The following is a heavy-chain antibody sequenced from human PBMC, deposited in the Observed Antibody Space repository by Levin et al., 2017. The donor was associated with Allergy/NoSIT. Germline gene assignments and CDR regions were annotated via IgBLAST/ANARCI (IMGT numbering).Heavy chain of an antibody. V-gene: IGHV3-33*01. D-gene: IGHD1-1*01. CDR3: ARAGYNDYRVPYYAMDL. CDR2: IWNDGTNK. J-gene: IGHJ6*02. CDR1: GFTFMIYG. Sequence: PGGSLRLSCAAPGFTFMIYGMHWVRQAPGKGLTWVAFIWNDGTNKYYADSVEGRFTISRDNSKNTVSLQMNSLGAEDAGVYYCARAGYNDYRVPYYAMDLWGQGATVTVTS.